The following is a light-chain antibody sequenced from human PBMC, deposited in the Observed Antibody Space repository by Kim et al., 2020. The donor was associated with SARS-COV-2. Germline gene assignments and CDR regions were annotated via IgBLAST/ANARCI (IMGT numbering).Light chain of an antibody. J-gene: IGLJ2*01. CDR3: SSYTSSSTVV. CDR1: SSDVGGYNY. CDR2: DVT. V-gene: IGLV2-14*03. Sequence: QSALTQPASVSGSPGQSITISCTGTSSDVGGYNYVSWYQQHPGKAPKLLIYDVTKRPSGVSGRFSAFKSGNTASLTISGLQAEDEANYYCSSYTSSSTVVFGGGTKLTVL.